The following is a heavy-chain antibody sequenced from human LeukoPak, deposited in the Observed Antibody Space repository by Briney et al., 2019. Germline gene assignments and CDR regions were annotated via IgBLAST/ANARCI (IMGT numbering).Heavy chain of an antibody. J-gene: IGHJ5*02. CDR1: GGSISSYY. Sequence: SETLSLTCTVSGGSISSYYWSWIRQPPGKGLEWIGYIYYSGSTNYNPPLKSRVTISVDTSKNQFSLKLSSVTAADTAVYYCARGASRNWFDPWGQGTLVTVSS. CDR3: ARGASRNWFDP. V-gene: IGHV4-59*01. CDR2: IYYSGST.